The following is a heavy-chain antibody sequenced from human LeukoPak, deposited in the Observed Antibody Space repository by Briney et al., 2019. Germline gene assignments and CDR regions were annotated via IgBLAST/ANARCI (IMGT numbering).Heavy chain of an antibody. V-gene: IGHV3-33*01. CDR2: IRYDGSNK. CDR1: GFTFSSYG. CDR3: AREREAINFDY. J-gene: IGHJ4*02. Sequence: GGSLRLSCAASGFTFSSYGMHWVRQAPGKGLEWVAVIRYDGSNKYYADSVKGRFTISRDNSKNTLYLQMNSLRAEDTAVYYCAREREAINFDYWGQGTLVTVSS.